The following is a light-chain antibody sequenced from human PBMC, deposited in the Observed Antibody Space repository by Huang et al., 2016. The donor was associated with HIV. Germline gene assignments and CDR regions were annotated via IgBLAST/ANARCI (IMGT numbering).Light chain of an antibody. J-gene: IGKJ5*01. CDR2: DAS. CDR3: QQRFNSIT. CDR1: QRITSY. V-gene: IGKV3-11*01. Sequence: EIVLTQSPATLSLSPGERATLSCRASQRITSYLAWYQQKPGQPPRLLIYDASNRATGIPARCSGSGSGTDFTLTISRLEPEDFAVYYWQQRFNSITFGQGTRLEIK.